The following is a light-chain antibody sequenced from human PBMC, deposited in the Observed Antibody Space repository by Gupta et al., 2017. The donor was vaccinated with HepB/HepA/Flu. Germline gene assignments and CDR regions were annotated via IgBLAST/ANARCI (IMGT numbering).Light chain of an antibody. CDR3: LQDRSYPLT. J-gene: IGKJ4*01. CDR1: QDIRNE. Sequence: AIQMTQSPSSLSASVGDRVTITCRAGQDIRNELSWYQQTPGKAPKLLIYSASSLQTGIPSRFSGSSSGTDFTLTINSLQPEDIATYYCLQDRSYPLTFGGGTKVEI. CDR2: SAS. V-gene: IGKV1-6*01.